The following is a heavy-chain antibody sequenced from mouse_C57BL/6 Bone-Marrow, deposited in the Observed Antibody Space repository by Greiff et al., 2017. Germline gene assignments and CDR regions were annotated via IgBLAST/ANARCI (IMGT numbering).Heavy chain of an antibody. V-gene: IGHV14-1*01. CDR3: TTGCRNYPYWYFDV. J-gene: IGHJ1*03. D-gene: IGHD2-5*01. Sequence: VQLKQSGAELVRPGASVKLSCTASGFNIKDYYMHWVKQRPEQGLEWIGRIDPEDGDTEYAPKFQGKATMTADTSSNTAYLQLSSLTSEDTAVYYCTTGCRNYPYWYFDVWGTGTTVTVSS. CDR2: IDPEDGDT. CDR1: GFNIKDYY.